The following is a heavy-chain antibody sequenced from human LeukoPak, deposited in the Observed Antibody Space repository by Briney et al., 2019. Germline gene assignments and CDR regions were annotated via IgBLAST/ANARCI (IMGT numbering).Heavy chain of an antibody. CDR2: IWYDGSNK. CDR1: AFTFSSYA. V-gene: IGHV3-30*02. J-gene: IGHJ4*02. D-gene: IGHD6-19*01. Sequence: GGSLRLSCAASAFTFSSYAMHWVRQAPGKGLEWVAVIWYDGSNKDYADSVKGRFTISRDNSKNTLYLQMNSLRAEDTAVYYCAKDSLIAVAGNVATIFDYWGQGTLVTVSS. CDR3: AKDSLIAVAGNVATIFDY.